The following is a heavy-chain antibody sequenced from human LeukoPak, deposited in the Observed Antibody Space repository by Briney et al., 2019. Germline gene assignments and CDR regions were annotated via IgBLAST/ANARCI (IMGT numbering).Heavy chain of an antibody. Sequence: GGSLRLSCVASGFTFDDYWMNWVRQAPGKGLEWVANIKQDGSEQYYVDSVKGRFTISRDNAKNSLYLQMNSLRAEDTAVYYCVRAGGAYSLNPWGQGTLVTVSS. CDR2: IKQDGSEQ. CDR3: VRAGGAYSLNP. CDR1: GFTFDDYW. V-gene: IGHV3-7*01. D-gene: IGHD5-18*01. J-gene: IGHJ5*02.